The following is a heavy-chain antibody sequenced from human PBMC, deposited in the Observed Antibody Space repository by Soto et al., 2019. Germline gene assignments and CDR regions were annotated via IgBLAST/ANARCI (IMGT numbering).Heavy chain of an antibody. CDR3: ARRANSWFYFDY. Sequence: PGESLKISCKGSGYSFTNYWIGWVRQMPGKGLEWMGVIYPGDSETKYSPSFQGQVTISVDKSSSTAYLQWSSLKASDTAIYYCARRANSWFYFDYWGQGTLVTVSS. CDR2: IYPGDSET. V-gene: IGHV5-51*01. D-gene: IGHD6-13*01. J-gene: IGHJ4*02. CDR1: GYSFTNYW.